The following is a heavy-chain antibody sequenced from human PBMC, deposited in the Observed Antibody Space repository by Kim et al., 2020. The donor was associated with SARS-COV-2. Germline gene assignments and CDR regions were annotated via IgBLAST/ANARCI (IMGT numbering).Heavy chain of an antibody. J-gene: IGHJ4*02. CDR1: GYTFTHHY. V-gene: IGHV1-46*01. D-gene: IGHD2-15*01. CDR3: ATSLAYCSGGSCHS. Sequence: ASVKVSCKASGYTFTHHYMHWVRQAPGQWLEWMGMINPSGGAATYAQKFQGRVTMTSDTSTSTVYMEVSSLRSEDTALYYCATSLAYCSGGSCHSWGQGTLVTVSS. CDR2: INPSGGAA.